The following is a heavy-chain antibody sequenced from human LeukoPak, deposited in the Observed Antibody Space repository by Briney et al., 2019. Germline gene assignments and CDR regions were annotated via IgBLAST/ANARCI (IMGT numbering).Heavy chain of an antibody. V-gene: IGHV3-30*03. CDR2: ISHEGSVK. D-gene: IGHD6-19*01. J-gene: IGHJ4*02. CDR3: ARTREQWQVLDY. CDR1: GFSFGSYG. Sequence: PGGSLRLSCAASGFSFGSYGIHWVRQAPGKGLEWVAVISHEGSVKYHADSVKGRFTVSRDNSKNMVYLQMNSLRAEDTAVYYCARTREQWQVLDYWGQGTLIIVSS.